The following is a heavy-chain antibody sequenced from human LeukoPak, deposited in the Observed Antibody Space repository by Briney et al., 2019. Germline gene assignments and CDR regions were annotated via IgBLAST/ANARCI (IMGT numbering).Heavy chain of an antibody. V-gene: IGHV4-61*02. CDR2: IYTSGST. D-gene: IGHD2-2*01. CDR1: GGSISSGSYY. Sequence: SQTLSLTCTVSGGSISSGSYYWSWIRQPAGKGLEWIGRIYTSGSTNYNPSLKSRVTISVDTSKNQFSLKLSSVTAADTAVYYCARDYQVPAAIEGLWFDPWGQGTLVTVSS. J-gene: IGHJ5*02. CDR3: ARDYQVPAAIEGLWFDP.